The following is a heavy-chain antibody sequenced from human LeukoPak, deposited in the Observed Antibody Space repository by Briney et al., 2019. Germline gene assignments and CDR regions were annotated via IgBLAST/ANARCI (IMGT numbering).Heavy chain of an antibody. Sequence: PSETLSLTCTVSGGSISSSSHYWGWIRQPPGKGLEWIGSISYSGSTYYNPSLKSRVTISVDTSKNHFSLKLSSVTAADTAVYYCARQWGVLLWFGERGFDPWGQGTLVTVSS. CDR3: ARQWGVLLWFGERGFDP. CDR1: GGSISSSSHY. CDR2: ISYSGST. J-gene: IGHJ5*02. V-gene: IGHV4-39*01. D-gene: IGHD3-10*01.